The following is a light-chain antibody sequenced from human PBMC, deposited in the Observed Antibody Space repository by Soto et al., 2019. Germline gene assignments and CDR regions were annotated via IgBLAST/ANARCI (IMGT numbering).Light chain of an antibody. J-gene: IGKJ4*01. Sequence: EIVLTQSPGTLSLSPGERATLSCRASQSVSSSYLAWYQQKPGQAPRLLIYGASSRAAGIADRFSGSGSGTDFTLTISRLEPEDFAVYYCQQYGSSLGVTFGGGTKV. CDR2: GAS. CDR1: QSVSSSY. V-gene: IGKV3-20*01. CDR3: QQYGSSLGVT.